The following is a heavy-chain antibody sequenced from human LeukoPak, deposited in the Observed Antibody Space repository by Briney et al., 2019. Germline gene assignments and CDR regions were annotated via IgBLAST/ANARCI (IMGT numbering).Heavy chain of an antibody. V-gene: IGHV3-23*01. J-gene: IGHJ6*02. CDR1: GFTFSSYA. D-gene: IGHD6-19*01. Sequence: PGGSLRLSCAASGFTFSSYAMSWVRQAPGKGLEWVLALSGSGSSAYYADSVKGRFTISRDNSKNTLYLQMDSLRAEDTAVYYCAKGTGRCTSGWRTGCHGMDAWGQGTTVTVSS. CDR2: LSGSGSSA. CDR3: AKGTGRCTSGWRTGCHGMDA.